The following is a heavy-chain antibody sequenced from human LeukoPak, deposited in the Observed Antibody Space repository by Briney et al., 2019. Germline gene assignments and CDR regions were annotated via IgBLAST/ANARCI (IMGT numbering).Heavy chain of an antibody. D-gene: IGHD2-2*01. V-gene: IGHV3-66*01. Sequence: GGSLRLSCAASGFTVSSNYMSWVRQAPGKGLEWVSVIYSGGSTYYADSVKGRFTISRDNSKNTLYLQMNSLRAEDTAVYYCARERIVVVPTYYYYGMDVWGQGTMVTVSS. CDR1: GFTVSSNY. CDR3: ARERIVVVPTYYYYGMDV. J-gene: IGHJ6*02. CDR2: IYSGGST.